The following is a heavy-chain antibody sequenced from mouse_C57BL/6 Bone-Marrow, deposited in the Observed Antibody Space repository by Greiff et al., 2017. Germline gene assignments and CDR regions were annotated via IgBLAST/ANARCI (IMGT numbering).Heavy chain of an antibody. CDR1: GFTFSDAW. CDR3: TRDYGSLAWFAY. CDR2: IRNKANNHAT. J-gene: IGHJ3*01. V-gene: IGHV6-6*01. Sequence: EVQLQESGGGLVQPGGSMKLSCAASGFTFSDAWMDWVRQSPEQGLEWVAEIRNKANNHATYYAESVKGRFTISRDDSKSSVYLQMNSLRAEDTGIYYCTRDYGSLAWFAYWGQGTLVTVSA. D-gene: IGHD1-1*01.